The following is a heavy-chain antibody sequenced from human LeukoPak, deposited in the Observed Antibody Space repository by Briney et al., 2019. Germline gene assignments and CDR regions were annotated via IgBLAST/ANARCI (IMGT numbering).Heavy chain of an antibody. J-gene: IGHJ3*02. V-gene: IGHV3-21*01. D-gene: IGHD6-19*01. Sequence: GGSLRLSCAASGFTFSDYTMNWVRQAPGKGPEWVSSISSSSSYIYYADSVKGRFTISRDNAKNSLYLQMNSLRAEDTAVYYCAISGADAFDIWGQGTMVTVSS. CDR2: ISSSSSYI. CDR1: GFTFSDYT. CDR3: AISGADAFDI.